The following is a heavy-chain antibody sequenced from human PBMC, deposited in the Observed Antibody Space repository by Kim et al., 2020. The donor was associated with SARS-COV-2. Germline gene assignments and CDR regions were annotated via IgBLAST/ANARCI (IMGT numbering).Heavy chain of an antibody. Sequence: FQGRVTITADESTSTAYMELSSLRSEDTAVYYCAVYGSGSYYNPSDAFDIWGQGTMVTVSS. J-gene: IGHJ3*02. D-gene: IGHD3-10*01. CDR3: AVYGSGSYYNPSDAFDI. V-gene: IGHV1-69*01.